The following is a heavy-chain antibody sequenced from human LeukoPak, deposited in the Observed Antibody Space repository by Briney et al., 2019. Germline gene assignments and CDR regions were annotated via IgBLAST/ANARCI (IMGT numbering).Heavy chain of an antibody. CDR1: GGSITTYY. V-gene: IGHV4-4*08. CDR3: ASVSVWELATHPGGSFDY. CDR2: IYPGGTT. D-gene: IGHD1-26*01. J-gene: IGHJ4*02. Sequence: SETLSLTCTVSGGSITTYYWSWIRQSPGKGLEWIGYIYPGGTTSYNPSLTSRVTISLDRSRSQFSLKLSSVTAADTAVYYCASVSVWELATHPGGSFDYWGRGILVTVSS.